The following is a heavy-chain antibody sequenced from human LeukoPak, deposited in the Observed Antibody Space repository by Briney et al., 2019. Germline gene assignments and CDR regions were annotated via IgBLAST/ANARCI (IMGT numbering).Heavy chain of an antibody. Sequence: ASVTVSCTASGGTFSSYAISWVRQAPGQGLEWMGGIIPIFGTANYAQKFQGRVTITADESTSTAYMELSSLRSEDTAVYYCASSDPYYYDSSGYLSMGMDVWGQGTTVTVSS. V-gene: IGHV1-69*13. CDR1: GGTFSSYA. D-gene: IGHD3-22*01. CDR2: IIPIFGTA. J-gene: IGHJ6*02. CDR3: ASSDPYYYDSSGYLSMGMDV.